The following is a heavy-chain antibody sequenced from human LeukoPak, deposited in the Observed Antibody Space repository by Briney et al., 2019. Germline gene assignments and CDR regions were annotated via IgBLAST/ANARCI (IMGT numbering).Heavy chain of an antibody. D-gene: IGHD1-26*01. CDR1: GGSFSGYY. CDR2: INHSGST. V-gene: IGHV4-34*01. Sequence: SETLSLTCAVYGGSFSGYYWSWVRQPPGKGLEWIGEINHSGSTNYNPSLKSRVTISVDTSKNQFSLKLSSVTAADTAVYYCARLTSIVGAIDYWGQGSLVTVSS. J-gene: IGHJ4*02. CDR3: ARLTSIVGAIDY.